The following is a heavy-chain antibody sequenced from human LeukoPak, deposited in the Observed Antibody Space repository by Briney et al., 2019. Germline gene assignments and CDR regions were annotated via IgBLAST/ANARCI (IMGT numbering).Heavy chain of an antibody. CDR3: AKAFPSLVVSRQRALDY. CDR2: IKRDGSAK. D-gene: IGHD3-22*01. CDR1: GFTFRTYW. J-gene: IGHJ4*02. Sequence: AGGSLRLSCAASGFTFRTYWMTWVRQAPGKGLEWVANIKRDGSAKYYVDSVKGRFTISRDNSKNTLYLQMNSLRAEDTAIYFCAKAFPSLVVSRQRALDYWGQGTLVTVSS. V-gene: IGHV3-7*03.